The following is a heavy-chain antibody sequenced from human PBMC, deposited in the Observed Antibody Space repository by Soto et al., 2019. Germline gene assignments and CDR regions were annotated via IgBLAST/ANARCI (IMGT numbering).Heavy chain of an antibody. CDR2: ISGSGGST. V-gene: IGHV3-23*01. Sequence: VGSLRLSCASSGCTCSSYAMSWVRQAPGKGLEWVSAISGSGGSTYYADSVKGRFTISRDNSKNTLYLQMNSLRAEDTAVYYCATHGYSSGWTGLIGRFDYWGQGTLVTVSS. D-gene: IGHD6-19*01. CDR1: GCTCSSYA. J-gene: IGHJ4*02. CDR3: ATHGYSSGWTGLIGRFDY.